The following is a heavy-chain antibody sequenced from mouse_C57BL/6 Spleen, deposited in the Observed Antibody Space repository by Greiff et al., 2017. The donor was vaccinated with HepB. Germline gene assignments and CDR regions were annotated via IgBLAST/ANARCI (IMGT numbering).Heavy chain of an antibody. CDR3: AGRYYGSSYASAMDY. Sequence: QVQLQQPGAELVKPGASVKMSCKASGYTFTSYWITWVKQRPGQGLEWIGDIYPGSGSTNYNEKFKSKATLTVDTSSSTAYMQLSSLTSEDSAVYYCAGRYYGSSYASAMDYWGQGTSVTVSS. D-gene: IGHD1-1*01. J-gene: IGHJ4*01. V-gene: IGHV1-55*01. CDR1: GYTFTSYW. CDR2: IYPGSGST.